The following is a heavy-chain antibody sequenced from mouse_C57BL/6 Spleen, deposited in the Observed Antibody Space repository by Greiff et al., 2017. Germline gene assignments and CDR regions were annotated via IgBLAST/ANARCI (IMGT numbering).Heavy chain of an antibody. CDR3: ARRCDNSNYPLAY. CDR1: GYSFTSYW. V-gene: IGHV1-61*01. J-gene: IGHJ3*01. D-gene: IGHD2-5*01. CDR2: IYPSDSEP. Sequence: QVQLQQPGAELVRPGSSVKLSCKASGYSFTSYWMAWVKQRPGQGLEWIGNIYPSDSEPHSNQQFKDKGNLTVDKSSSTAYMQLIRLTSEDSAVYYCARRCDNSNYPLAYWGQGTLVTVSA.